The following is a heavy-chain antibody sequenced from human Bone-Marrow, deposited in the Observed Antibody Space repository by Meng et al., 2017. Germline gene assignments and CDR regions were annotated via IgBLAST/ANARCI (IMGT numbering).Heavy chain of an antibody. J-gene: IGHJ4*02. CDR3: NWNDFGDY. Sequence: QLVGSGGGLGRPGGSLSLSCAVSGFPFSNAWMSWVRQAPGRGLEWVARIKSKTDGETPDYAAPVKGRFTISRDDSKNTLYLQMHSLKTEDTAVYYCNWNDFGDYWGQGALVTVSS. V-gene: IGHV3-15*01. CDR1: GFPFSNAW. CDR2: IKSKTDGETP. D-gene: IGHD1-1*01.